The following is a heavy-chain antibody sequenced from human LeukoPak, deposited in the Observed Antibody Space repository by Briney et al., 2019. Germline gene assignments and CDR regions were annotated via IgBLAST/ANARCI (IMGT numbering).Heavy chain of an antibody. J-gene: IGHJ3*02. CDR1: GFTFSSYG. CDR3: ASRRGSYHAGAFDI. V-gene: IGHV3-23*01. Sequence: PGGSLRLSCAASGFTFSSYGMSWVRQAPGKGLEWVSAISGSGGSTYYADSVKGRFTISRDNSKNTLYLQMNSLRAEDTAVYYCASRRGSYHAGAFDIWGQGTMVTVSS. CDR2: ISGSGGST. D-gene: IGHD1-26*01.